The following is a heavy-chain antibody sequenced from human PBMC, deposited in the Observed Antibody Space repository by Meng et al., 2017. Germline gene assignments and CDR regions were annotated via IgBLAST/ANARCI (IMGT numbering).Heavy chain of an antibody. Sequence: GESLKISCAASGFTFSSYGMHWVRQAPGKGLEWVAVIWYDGSNKYYADSVKGRFTISRDNSKNTLYLQMNSLRAEDTAVYYCARDYERGYSGYDLDFYYYYGMDVWGQGTTVTVSS. CDR3: ARDYERGYSGYDLDFYYYYGMDV. CDR2: IWYDGSNK. V-gene: IGHV3-33*01. D-gene: IGHD5-12*01. CDR1: GFTFSSYG. J-gene: IGHJ6*02.